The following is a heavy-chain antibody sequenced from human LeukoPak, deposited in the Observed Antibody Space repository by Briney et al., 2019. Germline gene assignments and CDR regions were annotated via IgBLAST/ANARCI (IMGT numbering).Heavy chain of an antibody. V-gene: IGHV3-53*01. J-gene: IGHJ4*02. CDR2: IYSGGST. CDR3: ARRRSWYYFDY. CDR1: GFTVSSNY. D-gene: IGHD6-13*01. Sequence: GGSLRLSCAASGFTVSSNYMSWVRQAPGKGQEWVSVIYSGGSTYYADSVKGRFTISRDNSKNTLYLQMNSLRAEDTAVYYCARRRSWYYFDYWGQGTLVTVSS.